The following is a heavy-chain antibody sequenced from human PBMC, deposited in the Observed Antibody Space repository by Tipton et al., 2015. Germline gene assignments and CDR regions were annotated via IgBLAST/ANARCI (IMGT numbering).Heavy chain of an antibody. V-gene: IGHV6-1*01. CDR2: TFYRSRWYN. Sequence: GLVKPSQTLSLTCAISGDSVSSSSGTWNWIRQSPSRGLEWLGRTFYRSRWYNDYAASVQSRITINPDTSKNQFSLQLNSVTPEDTAVYYCARDLWVSGSYYWFFDLWGRGTLVTVSS. D-gene: IGHD1-26*01. CDR3: ARDLWVSGSYYWFFDL. CDR1: GDSVSSSSGT. J-gene: IGHJ2*01.